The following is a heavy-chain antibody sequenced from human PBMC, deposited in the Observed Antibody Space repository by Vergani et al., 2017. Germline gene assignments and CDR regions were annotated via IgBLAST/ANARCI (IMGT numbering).Heavy chain of an antibody. D-gene: IGHD5-24*01. Sequence: QVQLVQSGAEVKKPGSSVKVSCKASGGTFSSYAINWVGQAPGQGLVWMGRIIPILGIANYAQKFQGRVTITADKSTSTAYMELNSLRSEDTAVYYCATRWDRVSGFDPWGQGTLVTVSS. V-gene: IGHV1-69*04. CDR1: GGTFSSYA. J-gene: IGHJ5*02. CDR2: IIPILGIA. CDR3: ATRWDRVSGFDP.